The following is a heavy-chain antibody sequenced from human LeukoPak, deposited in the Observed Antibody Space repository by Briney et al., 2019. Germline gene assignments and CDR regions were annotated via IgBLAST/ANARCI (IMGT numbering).Heavy chain of an antibody. J-gene: IGHJ4*02. CDR2: INHSGST. D-gene: IGHD7-27*01. CDR1: GGSFSGYY. V-gene: IGHV4-34*01. CDR3: ARGAELGIAFDY. Sequence: SETLSLTCAVYGGSFSGYYWSWIRQPSGKGLEWIGEINHSGSTNYNPSLKSRVTISVDTSKNQFSLKLSSVTAADTAVCYCARGAELGIAFDYWGQGTLVTVSS.